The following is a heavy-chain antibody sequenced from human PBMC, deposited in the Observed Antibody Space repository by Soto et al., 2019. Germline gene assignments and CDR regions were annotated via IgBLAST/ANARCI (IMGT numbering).Heavy chain of an antibody. CDR1: GYTFNTYG. V-gene: IGHV1-18*01. Sequence: ASVKVSCKTSGYTFNTYGVNWVRQAPGQGLELMGWISAYDGKTTYAEKFQGRVTLTTDTSTSTAYMELRSLRSDDTAIYYCARDPHEFWTSHWFDPWGQGIPVTSPQ. CDR3: ARDPHEFWTSHWFDP. J-gene: IGHJ5*02. CDR2: ISAYDGKT. D-gene: IGHD3-3*01.